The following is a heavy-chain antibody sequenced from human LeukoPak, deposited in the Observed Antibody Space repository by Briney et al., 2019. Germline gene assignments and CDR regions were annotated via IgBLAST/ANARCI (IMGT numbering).Heavy chain of an antibody. V-gene: IGHV1-2*02. CDR1: GYTFTNSY. Sequence: ASVKVSCKASGYTFTNSYIHWVRQAPGQGLEWMGSMNPKSGGTKYAQKFQGRVSMTRDTSISTAYMELASLTSDDTAVYYCATDRGGSYLDYWGQGTLVTVSS. CDR2: MNPKSGGT. CDR3: ATDRGGSYLDY. J-gene: IGHJ4*02. D-gene: IGHD3-16*01.